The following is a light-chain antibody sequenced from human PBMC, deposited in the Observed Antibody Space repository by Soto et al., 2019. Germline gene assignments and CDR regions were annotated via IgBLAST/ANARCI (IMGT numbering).Light chain of an antibody. V-gene: IGKV3-15*01. CDR1: QSVGRN. J-gene: IGKJ2*01. CDR3: QQYNHWPPLT. CDR2: GAS. Sequence: EIVMTQSPATLSVSPGERATLSCRASQSVGRNLAWYQQKPGQAPRLLIYGASTRATGIPARFSGSGSGTEFTLTISSLQSEDFAIYSCQQYNHWPPLTFGQGTRLEI.